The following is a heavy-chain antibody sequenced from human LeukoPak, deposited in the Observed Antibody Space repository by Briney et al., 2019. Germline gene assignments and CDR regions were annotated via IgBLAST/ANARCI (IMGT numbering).Heavy chain of an antibody. V-gene: IGHV3-21*04. J-gene: IGHJ4*02. CDR1: GFTFSSYS. Sequence: PGGSLRLSCAASGFTFSSYSMNWVRQAPGKGLEWVSSISSSSSYIYYADSVKGRFTISRDNAKNSLYLQMNSLRAEDTAVYYCARGGYYGSGSYYYFDYWGQGTLVTVSS. CDR3: ARGGYYGSGSYYYFDY. D-gene: IGHD3-10*01. CDR2: ISSSSSYI.